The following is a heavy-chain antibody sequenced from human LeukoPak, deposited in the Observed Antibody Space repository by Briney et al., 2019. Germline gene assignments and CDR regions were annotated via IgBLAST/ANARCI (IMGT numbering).Heavy chain of an antibody. CDR1: GGSFSGYY. V-gene: IGHV4-59*01. CDR3: ARATAGTGYYFDY. CDR2: MYYTGSS. J-gene: IGHJ4*02. D-gene: IGHD6-13*01. Sequence: SETLSLTCAVYGGSFSGYYWSWIRQPPGKGLEWFAYMYYTGSSNYNPSLKSRVTISVDTSNNQFSLKLSSVTAADTAVYYCARATAGTGYYFDYWGQGALVTVSS.